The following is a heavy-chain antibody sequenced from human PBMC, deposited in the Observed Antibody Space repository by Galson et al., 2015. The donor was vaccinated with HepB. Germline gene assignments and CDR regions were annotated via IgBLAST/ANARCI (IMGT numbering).Heavy chain of an antibody. CDR3: ARSLVPRYFDF. CDR2: INSDGTYI. CDR1: GFTFSNNI. D-gene: IGHD2-2*01. Sequence: SLRLSCAVSGFTFSNNIMAWVRQAPGKGLEWVASINSDGTYIYYADSRRGRFTISRDNAKNSLFLQMNSLRADETGVYYCARSLVPRYFDFWGQGTLVTVSS. J-gene: IGHJ4*02. V-gene: IGHV3-21*01.